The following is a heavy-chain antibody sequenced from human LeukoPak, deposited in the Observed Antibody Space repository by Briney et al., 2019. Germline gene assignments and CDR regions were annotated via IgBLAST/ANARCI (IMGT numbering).Heavy chain of an antibody. CDR3: ARSPGLMAADDY. J-gene: IGHJ4*02. Sequence: SETLSLTYTVSGGSISSGGYYWSWIRQPPGKGLEWIGYIYHSGSTYYNPSLKSRVTISVDRSKNQFSLKLSSVTAADTAVYYCARSPGLMAADDYWSQGTLVTVSS. D-gene: IGHD6-13*01. CDR2: IYHSGST. CDR1: GGSISSGGYY. V-gene: IGHV4-30-2*01.